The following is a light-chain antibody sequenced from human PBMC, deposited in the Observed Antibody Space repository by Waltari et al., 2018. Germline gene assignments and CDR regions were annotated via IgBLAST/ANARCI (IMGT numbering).Light chain of an antibody. CDR2: DAS. CDR3: QHYHTLPYT. J-gene: IGKJ2*01. V-gene: IGKV1-33*01. Sequence: AVGDRVTITCQTTQDVTTSLSWFQQKPGKDPQLLIYDASTLQSGFPSRFSGSGSGTSFSFTITSLQPEDSATYYCQHYHTLPYTFGRGTKLQIK. CDR1: QDVTTS.